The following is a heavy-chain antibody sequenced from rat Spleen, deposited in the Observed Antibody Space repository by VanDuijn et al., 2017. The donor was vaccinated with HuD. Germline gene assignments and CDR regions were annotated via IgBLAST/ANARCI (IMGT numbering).Heavy chain of an antibody. CDR3: VRQGYLRDWYFDF. D-gene: IGHD2-5*01. V-gene: IGHV5-7*01. CDR2: ITYDGSTT. CDR1: GFTFSNYD. Sequence: EVQLVESGGGLVQPGRSLKLSCAASGFTFSNYDMAWVRQAPNKGLEWVASITYDGSTTYYRDSVKGRFTISRDDGKSTLYLEMDSLRSEDMATYYCVRQGYLRDWYFDFWGPGTMVTVSS. J-gene: IGHJ1*01.